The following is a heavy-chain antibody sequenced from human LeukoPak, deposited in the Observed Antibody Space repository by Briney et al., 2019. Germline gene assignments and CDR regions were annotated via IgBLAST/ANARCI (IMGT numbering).Heavy chain of an antibody. CDR1: GGTFSSYA. D-gene: IGHD3-10*01. Sequence: ASVKVSCKASGGTFSSYAISWVRQAPGQGLEWMGGINPNSGGTNYAQKFQDRVTLTTDTSTSTAYMEMRSLRSDDTAMYYCTRVPELPDYWGQGTLVTVSS. CDR3: TRVPELPDY. V-gene: IGHV1-18*01. J-gene: IGHJ4*02. CDR2: INPNSGGT.